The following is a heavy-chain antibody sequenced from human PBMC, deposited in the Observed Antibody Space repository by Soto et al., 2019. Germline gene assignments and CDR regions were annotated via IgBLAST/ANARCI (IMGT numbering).Heavy chain of an antibody. CDR1: GGSFSSYS. J-gene: IGHJ4*02. CDR2: IYYSGGT. Sequence: SETLSLPGTVPGGSFSSYSWTWIRQPPRKGLEWIGYIYYSGGTNYNPSLKSRVTISVDTSKNQSSLKLSSVTAADTAGEYCARRYGSCFDYWGQGTLVTVSS. V-gene: IGHV4-59*08. CDR3: ARRYGSCFDY. D-gene: IGHD5-18*01.